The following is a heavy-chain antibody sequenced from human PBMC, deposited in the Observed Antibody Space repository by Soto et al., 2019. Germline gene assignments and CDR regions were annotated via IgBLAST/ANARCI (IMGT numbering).Heavy chain of an antibody. V-gene: IGHV3-74*01. CDR1: GFTFSSYW. CDR2: INSDGSST. J-gene: IGHJ6*02. Sequence: EVQLVESGGGLVQPGGSLRLSCAASGFTFSSYWMHWVRQAPGKGLVWVSRINSDGSSTSYADSVKGRFTISRDNAKNTLYLQVNSLRAEDTAVYYCARDPDMEQQLYYGMDVWGQGTTVTVSS. D-gene: IGHD6-13*01. CDR3: ARDPDMEQQLYYGMDV.